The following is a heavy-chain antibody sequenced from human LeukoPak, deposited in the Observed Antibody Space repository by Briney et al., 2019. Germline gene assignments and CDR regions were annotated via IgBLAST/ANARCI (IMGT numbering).Heavy chain of an antibody. D-gene: IGHD1-26*01. CDR3: ASQRWELLGGDY. V-gene: IGHV4-38-2*01. J-gene: IGHJ4*02. Sequence: SETLSLTCAVSGYSISSGYYWGWIQQPPGKGLEWIGSIYHSGSTYYNPSLKSRVTISVDTSKNQFSLKLSSVTAADTAVYYCASQRWELLGGDYWGQGTLVTVSS. CDR2: IYHSGST. CDR1: GYSISSGYY.